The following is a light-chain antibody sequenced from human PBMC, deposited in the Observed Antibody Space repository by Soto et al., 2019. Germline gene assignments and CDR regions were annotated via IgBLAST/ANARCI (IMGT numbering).Light chain of an antibody. CDR1: QTVTNNY. J-gene: IGKJ3*01. CDR2: GAS. CDR3: QQYGSSPLFT. V-gene: IGKV3-20*01. Sequence: EMVLTQSPGTLSLSPGERATLSCRASQTVTNNYLAWYQQKPGQAPRLLIFGASSRATDIPDRFGGSGSGTDFTLTISSREPEDFAVYYCQQYGSSPLFTFGPGTKVYFK.